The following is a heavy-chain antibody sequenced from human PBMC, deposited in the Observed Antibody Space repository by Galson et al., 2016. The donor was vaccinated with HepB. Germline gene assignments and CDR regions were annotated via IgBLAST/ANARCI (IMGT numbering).Heavy chain of an antibody. CDR2: IYTTGTT. Sequence: SLRLSCAASGFSVSSKYMTWVRQAPGKGLEWVSVIYTTGTTYYADSVKGRFTISRDNSNNTLHLQMNSLRPEDTAVYYCARDFRGRESYNGFDIWGQGTMVTVSS. V-gene: IGHV3-53*01. D-gene: IGHD3-16*01. CDR1: GFSVSSKY. J-gene: IGHJ3*02. CDR3: ARDFRGRESYNGFDI.